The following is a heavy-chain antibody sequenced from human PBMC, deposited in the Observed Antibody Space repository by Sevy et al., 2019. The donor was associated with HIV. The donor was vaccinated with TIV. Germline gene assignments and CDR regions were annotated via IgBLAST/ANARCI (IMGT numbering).Heavy chain of an antibody. D-gene: IGHD2-8*01. V-gene: IGHV1-46*01. Sequence: ASVKVSCKASGYTFTSYYMHWVRQAPGQGLEWMGIINPSGGSTSYAQKFQGRVTMTRDTSTSTVYMELSSLRSEDTAVYYCARAPVLGYCTNGVCYHNYYYYYGMDVWGQGTTVTVSS. J-gene: IGHJ6*02. CDR2: INPSGGST. CDR1: GYTFTSYY. CDR3: ARAPVLGYCTNGVCYHNYYYYYGMDV.